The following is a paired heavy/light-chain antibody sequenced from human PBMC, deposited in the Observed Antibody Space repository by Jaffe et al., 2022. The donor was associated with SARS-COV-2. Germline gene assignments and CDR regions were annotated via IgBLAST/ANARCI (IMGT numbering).Heavy chain of an antibody. CDR2: IFSNDEK. V-gene: IGHV2-26*01. J-gene: IGHJ4*02. CDR1: GFSLSNARMG. CDR3: ARQRLATFDY. D-gene: IGHD6-19*01. Sequence: QVTLKESGPVLVKPTETLTLTCTVSGFSLSNARMGVSWIRQPPGKALEWLAHIFSNDEKSYSTSLKSRLTISKDTSKSQVVLTMTNMDPVDTATYYCARQRLATFDYWGQGTLVTVSS.
Light chain of an antibody. V-gene: IGKV1D-13*01. J-gene: IGKJ3*01. CDR2: DAS. CDR1: QGISSA. CDR3: QQFNNYLFT. Sequence: AIQLTQSPSSLSASVGDRVTITCRASQGISSALAWYQQKPGKAPKLLIYDASSLESGVPSRFSGSGSGTDFTLTISSLQPEDFATYYCQQFNNYLFTFGPGTKVDIK.